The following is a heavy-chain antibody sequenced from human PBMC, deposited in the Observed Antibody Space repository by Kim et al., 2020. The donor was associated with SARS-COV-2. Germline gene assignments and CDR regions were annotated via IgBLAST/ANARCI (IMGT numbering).Heavy chain of an antibody. D-gene: IGHD2-15*01. CDR1: GFTFSSYS. J-gene: IGHJ5*02. V-gene: IGHV3-48*02. CDR3: ARGEGYCSGGSCETFDP. CDR2: ISDSSSTI. Sequence: GGSLRLSCAASGFTFSSYSMSWVRQAPGEGLEWVSYISDSSSTIYYADSVRGRFTISRDNAKNSLYLQMNSLRDEDTAVYYCARGEGYCSGGSCETFDPWGQGTLVTVSS.